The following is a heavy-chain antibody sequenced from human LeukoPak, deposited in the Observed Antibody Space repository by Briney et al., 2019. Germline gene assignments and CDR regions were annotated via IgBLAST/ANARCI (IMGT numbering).Heavy chain of an antibody. CDR2: IIPIFGTA. CDR1: GGTFSSYA. J-gene: IGHJ4*02. Sequence: ASVKVSCKASGGTFSSYAISWVRQAPGQGLEWMGGIIPIFGTANYAQKFQGRVTITADESTSTAYMELSSLRSEDTAVYYCARGSSSWYGGGFDYWGQGTLVTVSS. CDR3: ARGSSSWYGGGFDY. D-gene: IGHD6-13*01. V-gene: IGHV1-69*13.